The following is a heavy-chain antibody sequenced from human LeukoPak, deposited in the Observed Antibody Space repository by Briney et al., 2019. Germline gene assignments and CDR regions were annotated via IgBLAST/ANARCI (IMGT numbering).Heavy chain of an antibody. CDR3: AKSYGSGGYYYGIDV. Sequence: GASVKVSCKACGYIFTGYYMHWVRQAPGQGLEWMGWINPNCGGTNYAEKFQGWVTMTRDTSISTAYMELSRLRSDDPAVYYCAKSYGSGGYYYGIDVWGKGTTVTVSS. V-gene: IGHV1-2*04. D-gene: IGHD3-10*01. CDR1: GYIFTGYY. CDR2: INPNCGGT. J-gene: IGHJ6*04.